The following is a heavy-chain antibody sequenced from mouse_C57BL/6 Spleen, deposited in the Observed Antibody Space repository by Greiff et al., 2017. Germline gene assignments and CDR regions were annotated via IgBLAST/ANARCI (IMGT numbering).Heavy chain of an antibody. CDR3: TRGGYGNYFDY. CDR1: GYTFTDYE. Sequence: QVQLKESGAELVRPGASVTLSCKASGYTFTDYEMHWVKQTPVHGLEWIGAIDPETGGTAYNQKFKGKAILTADKSSSKAYMELRSLTSDDSAVYYCTRGGYGNYFDYWGQGTTLTVSS. CDR2: IDPETGGT. V-gene: IGHV1-15*01. J-gene: IGHJ2*01. D-gene: IGHD2-10*02.